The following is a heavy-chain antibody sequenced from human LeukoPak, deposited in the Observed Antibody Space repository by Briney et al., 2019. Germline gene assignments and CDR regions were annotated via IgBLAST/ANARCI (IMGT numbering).Heavy chain of an antibody. CDR2: ISYDGSNK. J-gene: IGHJ6*03. Sequence: GRSLRLSCAASGFTFSSYAMHWVRQAPGKGLEWVAVISYDGSNKYYADSVKGRFTISRDNSKNTLYLQMNSLRAEDTAVYYCARDPGYSGYYYYMDVWGKGTTVTVSS. CDR1: GFTFSSYA. V-gene: IGHV3-30-3*01. CDR3: ARDPGYSGYYYYMDV. D-gene: IGHD4-11*01.